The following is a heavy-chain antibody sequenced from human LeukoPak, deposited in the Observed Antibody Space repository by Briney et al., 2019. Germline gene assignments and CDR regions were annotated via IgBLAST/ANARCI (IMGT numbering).Heavy chain of an antibody. CDR1: GGSISSSSYY. D-gene: IGHD5-18*01. CDR2: IYYSGST. J-gene: IGHJ4*02. Sequence: SETLSLTCTVSGGSISSSSYYWGWIRQPPGKGLEWIGSIYYSGSTYYNPSLKSRVTISVDTSKNQFSLKLSSVTAADTAVYYCARHRGYSYRPGRPFDCWGQGALVTVSS. CDR3: ARHRGYSYRPGRPFDC. V-gene: IGHV4-39*01.